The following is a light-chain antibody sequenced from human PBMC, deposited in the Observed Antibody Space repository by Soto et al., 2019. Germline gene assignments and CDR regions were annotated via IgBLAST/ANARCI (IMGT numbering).Light chain of an antibody. Sequence: EIVMTQSPATLSVSPVERATLSCRASQSVITNLAWYQQKPGQAPRLLIYGASSRATGIPDRFSGSGSGTDFILTISRLEPDDFAVYYCQQYGRSPRTFGQGTKVDIK. CDR2: GAS. CDR1: QSVITN. CDR3: QQYGRSPRT. V-gene: IGKV3-20*01. J-gene: IGKJ1*01.